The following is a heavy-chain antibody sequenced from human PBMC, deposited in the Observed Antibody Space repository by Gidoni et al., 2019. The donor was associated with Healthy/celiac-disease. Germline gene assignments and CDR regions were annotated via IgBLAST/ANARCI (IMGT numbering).Heavy chain of an antibody. Sequence: QVQLQESGPGLVKPSQTLSLTCTVPGGYTSSGDYYWSWIRQPPGKGLEWIGYIYYSGSTYYNPSLKSRVTISVDTSKNQFSLKLSSVTAADTAVYYCASEYCNSTSCRNWFDPWGQGTLVTVSS. D-gene: IGHD2-2*01. J-gene: IGHJ5*02. CDR1: GGYTSSGDYY. CDR2: IYYSGST. V-gene: IGHV4-30-4*01. CDR3: ASEYCNSTSCRNWFDP.